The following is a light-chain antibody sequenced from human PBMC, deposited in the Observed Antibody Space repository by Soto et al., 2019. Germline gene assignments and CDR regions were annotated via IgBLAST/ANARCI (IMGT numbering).Light chain of an antibody. Sequence: QSALTQPPSASGSPGQSVTISCTGTSSDVGDYNYVSWYQHHPGKAPKLIIYEVFKRPSGVPDRFSGSKSGNTASLTVSGLQAEDEANYYCSSYAGSNNVIFGGGTKLTVL. V-gene: IGLV2-8*01. CDR2: EVF. CDR1: SSDVGDYNY. J-gene: IGLJ2*01. CDR3: SSYAGSNNVI.